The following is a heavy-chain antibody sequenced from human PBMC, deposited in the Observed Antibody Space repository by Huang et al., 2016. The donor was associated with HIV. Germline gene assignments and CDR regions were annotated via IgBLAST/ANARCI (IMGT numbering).Heavy chain of an antibody. V-gene: IGHV2-5*02. CDR2: IYWDNEE. CDR3: VHRLRYGKWYGDY. J-gene: IGHJ4*02. Sequence: QITLKECGPTLVKPTQTLTLTCTFSGFSLTSSGVAVGWIRPPPGKALEWLALIYWDNEERFSPSLKTRLTITKDTPKNEVVLTMTNMAPVDTATYYCVHRLRYGKWYGDYWGQGVLVTVSS. CDR1: GFSLTSSGVA. D-gene: IGHD3-10*01.